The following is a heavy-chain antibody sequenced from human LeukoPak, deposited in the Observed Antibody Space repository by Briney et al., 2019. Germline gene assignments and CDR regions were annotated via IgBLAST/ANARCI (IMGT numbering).Heavy chain of an antibody. D-gene: IGHD1-1*01. Sequence: SETLSLTCTVSGGSISSYYWDWIRQPAGKGLEWIGYIYYSGSTNYNPSLKSRVTISVDTSKNQFSLKLSSVTAADTAVYYCARQGRTGTTDFDFWGQGTLVTVSS. J-gene: IGHJ4*02. V-gene: IGHV4-59*08. CDR1: GGSISSYY. CDR3: ARQGRTGTTDFDF. CDR2: IYYSGST.